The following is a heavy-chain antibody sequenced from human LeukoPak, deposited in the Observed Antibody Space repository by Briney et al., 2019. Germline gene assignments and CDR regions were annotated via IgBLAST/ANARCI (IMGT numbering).Heavy chain of an antibody. CDR1: GFTFSSYS. CDR2: ISSSSSYI. V-gene: IGHV3-21*01. CDR3: ARAAAAGDY. Sequence: GGSLRLSCAASGFTFSSYSMNWVRQAPGKGLEWVSSISSSSSYIYYADSVKDRSHNSRDNAKNSLYLQMNSLRPEDTAVYYCARAAAAGDYWGQGTLVTVSS. J-gene: IGHJ4*02. D-gene: IGHD6-13*01.